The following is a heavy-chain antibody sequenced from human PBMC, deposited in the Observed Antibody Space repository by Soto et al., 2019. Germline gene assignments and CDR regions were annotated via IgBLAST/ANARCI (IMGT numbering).Heavy chain of an antibody. Sequence: QVHLQESGPGLVKPSQTLSLTCTVSGGSISSGGYYWSWIRQHPGKGLECIGYTYYSGSTYYNPSVKSRVTISVDTSKNQFYPKLRSVTAADTAVYYCARTHSVVVTANWYFDLWGRGTLVTVS. D-gene: IGHD2-21*02. J-gene: IGHJ2*01. CDR3: ARTHSVVVTANWYFDL. CDR1: GGSISSGGYY. CDR2: TYYSGST. V-gene: IGHV4-31*03.